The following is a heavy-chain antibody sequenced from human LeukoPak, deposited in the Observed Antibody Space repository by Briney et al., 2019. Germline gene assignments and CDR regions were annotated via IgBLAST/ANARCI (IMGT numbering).Heavy chain of an antibody. V-gene: IGHV3-30*02. Sequence: GGSLRLSCAPSGFTFRRHAMHWVRQAPGKGLEWVAFIKYDGSEIRYADSVKGRFTISRDDSKGRLYLQMNSLTVEDTAVYYCAKDMGRGGRDYSYYFDYWGQGTLVTVSP. CDR1: GFTFRRHA. CDR2: IKYDGSEI. D-gene: IGHD4-11*01. CDR3: AKDMGRGGRDYSYYFDY. J-gene: IGHJ4*02.